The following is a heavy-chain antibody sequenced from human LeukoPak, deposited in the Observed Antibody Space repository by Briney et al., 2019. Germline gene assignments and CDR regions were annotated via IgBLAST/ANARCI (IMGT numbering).Heavy chain of an antibody. CDR1: GGSISSSNW. D-gene: IGHD1-1*01. CDR3: ASLPEPERRVFDY. CDR2: IYHSGST. V-gene: IGHV4-4*02. J-gene: IGHJ4*02. Sequence: SETLSLTFAVSGGSISSSNWWSWVRQPPGKGLEWIGEIYHSGSTNYNPSLKSRVTISVDKSKNQFSLKLSSVTAADTAVYYCASLPEPERRVFDYWGQGTLVTVSS.